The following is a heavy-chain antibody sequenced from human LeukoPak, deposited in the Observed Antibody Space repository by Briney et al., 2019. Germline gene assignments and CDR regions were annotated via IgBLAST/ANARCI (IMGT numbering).Heavy chain of an antibody. CDR1: AFTFTTYW. J-gene: IGHJ4*02. Sequence: PGGSLRLSCAASAFTFTTYWMSWVRQAPGKGLEWVANIKQDGSEKYYVDSVKGRFTISRDNAKNSVYLQMNSLRAEDTAVYYCAKSSSSWYKFDCWGQGTLVTVSS. CDR2: IKQDGSEK. D-gene: IGHD6-13*01. CDR3: AKSSSSWYKFDC. V-gene: IGHV3-7*03.